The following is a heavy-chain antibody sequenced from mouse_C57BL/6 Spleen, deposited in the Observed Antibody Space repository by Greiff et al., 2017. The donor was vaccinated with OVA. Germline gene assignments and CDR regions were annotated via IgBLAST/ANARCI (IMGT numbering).Heavy chain of an antibody. D-gene: IGHD2-2*01. J-gene: IGHJ4*01. V-gene: IGHV1-53*01. Sequence: QVHVKQPGTELVKPGASVKLSCKASGYTFTSYWMHWVKQRPGQGLEWIGNINPSNGGTNYNEKFKSKATLTADKSASTAYMQLSSLTSEDSAVYSWAKSVVYYGYGSNAMDYWGQGTSVTVSS. CDR1: GYTFTSYW. CDR2: INPSNGGT. CDR3: AKSVVYYGYGSNAMDY.